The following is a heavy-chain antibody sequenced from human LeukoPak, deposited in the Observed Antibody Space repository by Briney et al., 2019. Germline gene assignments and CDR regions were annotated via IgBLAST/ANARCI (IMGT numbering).Heavy chain of an antibody. CDR1: GFTFSSYG. CDR2: ISYDGSNK. V-gene: IGHV3-30*03. CDR3: ASESSSWRFDY. D-gene: IGHD6-13*01. J-gene: IGHJ4*02. Sequence: PGGSLRLSCAASGFTFSSYGMHWVRQAPGKGLEWVAVISYDGSNKFYADSVKGRFTISRDNSKNTLYLQMNSLRAEDAAVYYCASESSSWRFDYWGQGTLGTVSS.